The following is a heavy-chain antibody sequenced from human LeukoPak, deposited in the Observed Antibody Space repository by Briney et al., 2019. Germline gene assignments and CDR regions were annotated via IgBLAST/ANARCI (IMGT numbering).Heavy chain of an antibody. CDR2: IRYDGSNK. J-gene: IGHJ4*02. CDR3: AKGTPSHSSGSDYFDY. D-gene: IGHD6-19*01. V-gene: IGHV3-30*02. CDR1: GFTFSSYG. Sequence: GGSLRLSCAASGFTFSSYGMHWVRQAPGKGLEWVAFIRYDGSNKYYADSVKGRFTISRDNSKNTLYLQMNSLRAEGTAVYYCAKGTPSHSSGSDYFDYWGQGTLVTVSS.